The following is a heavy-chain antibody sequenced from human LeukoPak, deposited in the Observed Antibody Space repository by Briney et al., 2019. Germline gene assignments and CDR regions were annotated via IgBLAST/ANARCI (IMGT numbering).Heavy chain of an antibody. J-gene: IGHJ4*02. Sequence: GGSLRLSCAASGFTFSNYAMHWVRQAPGKGLEWVAFISYDGSNKYYADSVKGRFTISRGNSKNTLYLQMNSLRAEDTAVYYCASAYSSAWSSDYWGQGTLVTVSS. D-gene: IGHD6-19*01. V-gene: IGHV3-30-3*01. CDR2: ISYDGSNK. CDR3: ASAYSSAWSSDY. CDR1: GFTFSNYA.